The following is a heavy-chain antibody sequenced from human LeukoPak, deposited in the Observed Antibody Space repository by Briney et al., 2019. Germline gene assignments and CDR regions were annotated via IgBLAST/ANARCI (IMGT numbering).Heavy chain of an antibody. D-gene: IGHD1-26*01. CDR3: ASAQQALWKLLFFDY. V-gene: IGHV3-21*01. CDR1: GFTFSSYS. Sequence: GGSLRLSCAASGFTFSSYSMNWVRQAPGKGLEWVSSISSSSSYIYYADSVKGRFTISRDNAKNSLYLQMNSLRAEDTAVYYCASAQQALWKLLFFDYWGQGTLVTVSS. CDR2: ISSSSSYI. J-gene: IGHJ4*02.